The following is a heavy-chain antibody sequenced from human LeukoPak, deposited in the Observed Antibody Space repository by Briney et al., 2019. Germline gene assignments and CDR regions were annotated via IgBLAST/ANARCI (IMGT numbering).Heavy chain of an antibody. D-gene: IGHD6-13*01. V-gene: IGHV3-30*01. J-gene: IGHJ4*02. CDR1: GFTFTSYA. CDR3: ARLAAADTY. Sequence: PGTSLRLSCEASGFTFTSYAMHWVRQALGQGLEWVAVISYDGSNKYYADSVKGRFTISRDNSKNTLYLQMNSLRAEDTAVYYCARLAAADTYWGQGTLFTVSS. CDR2: ISYDGSNK.